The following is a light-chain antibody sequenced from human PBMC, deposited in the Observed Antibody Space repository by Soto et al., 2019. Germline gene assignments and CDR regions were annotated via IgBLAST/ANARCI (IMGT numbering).Light chain of an antibody. CDR3: HQDSSYWGT. CDR2: DAS. Sequence: DIQMTQSPSTLSASVGDRVTITCLASQSISSWLAWYQQKQGKAPKLLIYDASSLESGVPSRFNGSGSGTEFTPTISSLQPEDFATFCCHQDSSYWGTGGKGTKVDI. J-gene: IGKJ1*01. V-gene: IGKV1-5*01. CDR1: QSISSW.